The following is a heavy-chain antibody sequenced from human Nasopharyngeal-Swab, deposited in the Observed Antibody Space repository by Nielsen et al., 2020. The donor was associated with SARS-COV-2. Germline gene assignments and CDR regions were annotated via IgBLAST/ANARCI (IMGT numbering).Heavy chain of an antibody. CDR3: ARERGRGGIWNYYYYYMDV. CDR2: IYYSGST. V-gene: IGHV4-39*07. Sequence: WIRQPTGKGLEWIGSIYYSGSTYYNPSLKSRVTISVDTSKNQFSLKLSSGTAADTAVYYCARERGRGGIWNYYYYYMDVWGKGTTVTVSS. J-gene: IGHJ6*03. D-gene: IGHD3-10*01.